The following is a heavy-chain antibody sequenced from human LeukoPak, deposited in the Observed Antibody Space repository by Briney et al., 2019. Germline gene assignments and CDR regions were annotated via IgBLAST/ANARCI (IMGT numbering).Heavy chain of an antibody. J-gene: IGHJ4*02. D-gene: IGHD6-13*01. V-gene: IGHV4-34*01. CDR2: INHSGST. Sequence: KTSETLSLTRAVYGGSFSGYYWSWIRQPPGKGLEWIGEINHSGSTNYNPSLKSRVTISVDTSKNQFSLKLSSVTAADTAVYYCARASSYSSSWWPFDYWGQGTLVTVSS. CDR1: GGSFSGYY. CDR3: ARASSYSSSWWPFDY.